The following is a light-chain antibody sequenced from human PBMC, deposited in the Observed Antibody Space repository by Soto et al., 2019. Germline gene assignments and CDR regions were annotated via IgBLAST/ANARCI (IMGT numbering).Light chain of an antibody. Sequence: QSVLTQPASVSGSPGQSITISCTGTSSDIGVYNYVSWYQQHPGKAPKLMIYEVSNRPSGVSNRFSGSKSGNTASLTISGLQAEDEADYYCNSYTGSSSLVVFGGGTKLTVL. V-gene: IGLV2-14*01. CDR1: SSDIGVYNY. CDR2: EVS. J-gene: IGLJ3*02. CDR3: NSYTGSSSLVV.